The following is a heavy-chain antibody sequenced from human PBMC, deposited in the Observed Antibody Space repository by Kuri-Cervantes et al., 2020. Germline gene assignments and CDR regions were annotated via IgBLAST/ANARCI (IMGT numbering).Heavy chain of an antibody. J-gene: IGHJ4*02. D-gene: IGHD6-13*01. Sequence: ASVKVSCKASGYTFTGYYMHWVRQAPGQGLEWMGWINPNSGGTNYAQKFQGRVTMTRDTSISTAYMELSRLRSDDTAVYYCATAVGQQLPPRPLFDYWGQGTLVTVSS. V-gene: IGHV1-2*02. CDR3: ATAVGQQLPPRPLFDY. CDR1: GYTFTGYY. CDR2: INPNSGGT.